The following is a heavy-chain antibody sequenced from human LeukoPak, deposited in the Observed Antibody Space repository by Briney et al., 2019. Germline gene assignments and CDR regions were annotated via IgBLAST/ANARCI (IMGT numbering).Heavy chain of an antibody. D-gene: IGHD6-19*01. CDR3: AREATGGWYSSYYFDY. CDR1: GYTFTSYG. CDR2: ISAYNGNT. V-gene: IGHV1-18*01. Sequence: ASVKVSCKASGYTFTSYGISWVRQAPGQGLEWTGWISAYNGNTNYAQKLQGRGTITTDTSTSTAYMELRSLRSDDTAVYYCAREATGGWYSSYYFDYWGQGTLVTVSS. J-gene: IGHJ4*02.